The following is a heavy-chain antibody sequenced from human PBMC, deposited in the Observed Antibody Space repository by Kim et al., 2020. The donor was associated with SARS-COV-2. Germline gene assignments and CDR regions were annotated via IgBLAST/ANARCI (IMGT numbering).Heavy chain of an antibody. V-gene: IGHV3-74*01. CDR2: RT. D-gene: IGHD3-3*01. CDR3: TSGASGFDP. J-gene: IGHJ5*02. Sequence: RTYYRASVKGRLTISRDNAKNTLYLQMNSLRVEDTAVYYCTSGASGFDPWGQGTLVTVSS.